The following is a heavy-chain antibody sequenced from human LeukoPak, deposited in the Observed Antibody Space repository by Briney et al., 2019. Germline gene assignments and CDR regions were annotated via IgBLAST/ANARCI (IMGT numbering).Heavy chain of an antibody. Sequence: SQTLSLTCTVSGGSISSGGYYWSWIRQHPGKGLEWIGYISYSGSTYYSPSLKSRLTISLDTSKNQFSLKLSSVTAAGTAVYYCARDQVVRGSGSYILTYYHYGMDVWGQGTTVTVSS. V-gene: IGHV4-31*03. CDR1: GGSISSGGYY. CDR3: ARDQVVRGSGSYILTYYHYGMDV. CDR2: ISYSGST. J-gene: IGHJ6*02. D-gene: IGHD3-10*01.